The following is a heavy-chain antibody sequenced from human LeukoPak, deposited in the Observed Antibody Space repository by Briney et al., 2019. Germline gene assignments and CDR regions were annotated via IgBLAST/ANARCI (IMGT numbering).Heavy chain of an antibody. Sequence: ASVKVSCKASGYTFTSYYMHWVRQAPGQGLEWMGIINPSGGSTSYAQKFQGSVTMTRDTSTSTVYMELSSLRSEDTAVYYCARDAESRSWYDPDWFDPWGQGTLVTVSS. V-gene: IGHV1-46*01. CDR1: GYTFTSYY. D-gene: IGHD6-13*01. CDR2: INPSGGST. CDR3: ARDAESRSWYDPDWFDP. J-gene: IGHJ5*02.